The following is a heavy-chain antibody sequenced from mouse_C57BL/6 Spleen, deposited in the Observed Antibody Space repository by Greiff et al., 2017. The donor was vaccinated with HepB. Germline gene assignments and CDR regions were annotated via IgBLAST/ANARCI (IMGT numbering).Heavy chain of an antibody. CDR3: ARGSYYTDY. J-gene: IGHJ2*01. Sequence: QVQLQQPGAELVKPGASVKLSCKASGYTFTSYWMHWVKQRPGQGLEWIGMIHPNSGSTNYNEKFKSKATLTVDKSSSTAYMQLSSLTSEDSAVYYCARGSYYTDYWGQGTTLRVSS. V-gene: IGHV1-64*01. CDR2: IHPNSGST. CDR1: GYTFTSYW. D-gene: IGHD2-12*01.